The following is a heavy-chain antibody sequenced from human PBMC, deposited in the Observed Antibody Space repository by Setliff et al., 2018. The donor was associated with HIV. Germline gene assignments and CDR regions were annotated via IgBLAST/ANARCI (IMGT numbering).Heavy chain of an antibody. D-gene: IGHD6-19*01. Sequence: ASVKVSCKASGYTFSSYGISWVRQAPGQGLEWMGWISGYNDNTKYVQKLQGRVTMTTDTSTRTVYMELRSLRHDDTAEYFCARVPYRSAWFSGGHDAFDVWGQGTMVTVSS. J-gene: IGHJ3*01. CDR2: ISGYNDNT. CDR1: GYTFSSYG. CDR3: ARVPYRSAWFSGGHDAFDV. V-gene: IGHV1-18*01.